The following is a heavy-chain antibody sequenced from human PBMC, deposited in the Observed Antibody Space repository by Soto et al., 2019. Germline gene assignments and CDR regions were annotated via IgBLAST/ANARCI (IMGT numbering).Heavy chain of an antibody. CDR1: GFTFSSYA. Sequence: GGSLRLSCAASGFTFSSYAMSWVRKAPGKGLEWVSAISGSGGSTYYADSVKGRFTISRDNSKNTLYLQMNSLRAEDTAVYYCAKPRDRWIGMDVWGQGTTVTVSS. D-gene: IGHD5-12*01. J-gene: IGHJ6*02. CDR3: AKPRDRWIGMDV. V-gene: IGHV3-23*01. CDR2: ISGSGGST.